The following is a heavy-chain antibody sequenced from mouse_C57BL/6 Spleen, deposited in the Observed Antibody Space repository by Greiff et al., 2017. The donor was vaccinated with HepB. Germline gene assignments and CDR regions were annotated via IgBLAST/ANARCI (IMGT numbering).Heavy chain of an antibody. CDR2: ISSGSSTI. J-gene: IGHJ3*01. V-gene: IGHV5-17*01. Sequence: DVQLVESGGGLVKPGGSLKLSCAASGFTFRDYGMHWVRQAPEKGLEWVAYISSGSSTIYYADTVKGRFTISRDNAKNTLFLQMTSLRSEDTAMYYCARYGSTSWFAYWGQGTLVTVSA. CDR3: ARYGSTSWFAY. D-gene: IGHD1-1*01. CDR1: GFTFRDYG.